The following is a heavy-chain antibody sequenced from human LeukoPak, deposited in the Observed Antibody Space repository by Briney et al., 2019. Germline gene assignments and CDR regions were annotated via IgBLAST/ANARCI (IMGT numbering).Heavy chain of an antibody. CDR3: ASDIVATSGDF. D-gene: IGHD5-12*01. V-gene: IGHV3-11*01. Sequence: GGSLRLSCAASGFTLRDYHMSWIRQARGKGRGWVAHITGSGSDISYADSVRGRFSISRDHAKSSLFLQLNSLRVEDTAPYYCASDIVATSGDFWGQGTLVSVSS. J-gene: IGHJ4*02. CDR2: ITGSGSDI. CDR1: GFTLRDYH.